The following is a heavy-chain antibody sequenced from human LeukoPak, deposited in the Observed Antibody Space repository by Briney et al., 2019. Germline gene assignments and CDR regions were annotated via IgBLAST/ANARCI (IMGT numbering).Heavy chain of an antibody. CDR2: INHSGST. V-gene: IGHV4-34*01. CDR1: GGSFSGYY. D-gene: IGHD3-16*02. CDR3: ARVLGYDYVWGSYPYSS. Sequence: SETLSLTCAVYGGSFSGYYWSWIRQPPGKGLEWIGEINHSGSTNYNPSLKNRVTISVDTSKNQFSLKLSSVTAADTAVYYCARVLGYDYVWGSYPYSSWGQGTPVTVSS. J-gene: IGHJ4*02.